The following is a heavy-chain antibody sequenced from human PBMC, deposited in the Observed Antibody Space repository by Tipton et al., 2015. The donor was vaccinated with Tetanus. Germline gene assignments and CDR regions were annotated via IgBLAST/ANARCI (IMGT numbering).Heavy chain of an antibody. CDR2: MYSGGDT. V-gene: IGHV3-53*01. CDR1: GFIVSSHY. CDR3: VRDGGSSGWLAY. Sequence: SLRLSCVAFGFIVSSHYMSWVRQAPGKGLEWVSVMYSGGDTYYVDSVKGRFSISRDNAKNTLYLQMNSLRVEDTAVYYCVRDGGSSGWLAYWGQGTLVTVSS. J-gene: IGHJ4*02. D-gene: IGHD6-19*01.